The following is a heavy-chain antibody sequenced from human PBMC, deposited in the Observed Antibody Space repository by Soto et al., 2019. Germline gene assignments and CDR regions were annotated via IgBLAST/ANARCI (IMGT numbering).Heavy chain of an antibody. J-gene: IGHJ6*03. CDR3: ARVADFWSGYLHYYYYYYMDV. Sequence: GGSLRLSCAGSGFTFSSYWMSWVRQAPGKGLEWVANIKQDGSEKYYVDSVKGRFTISRDNAKNSLYLQMNSLRAEDTAVYYCARVADFWSGYLHYYYYYYMDVWGKGTTVTVSS. D-gene: IGHD3-3*01. CDR2: IKQDGSEK. V-gene: IGHV3-7*01. CDR1: GFTFSSYW.